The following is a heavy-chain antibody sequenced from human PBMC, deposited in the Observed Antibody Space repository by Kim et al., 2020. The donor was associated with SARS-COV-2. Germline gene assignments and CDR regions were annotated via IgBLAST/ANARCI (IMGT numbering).Heavy chain of an antibody. CDR2: IHHSGST. J-gene: IGHJ6*02. Sequence: SETLSLTCAVYGGSFSGYYWSWIRQPPGKGLEWIGEIHHSGSTNYNPSLKSRVTISVDTSKNQFSLKLSSVTAADTAVYYCARGKPRPLFGELLIHYYGMDVWGQGTTVTVSS. CDR3: ARGKPRPLFGELLIHYYGMDV. CDR1: GGSFSGYY. V-gene: IGHV4-34*01. D-gene: IGHD3-10*02.